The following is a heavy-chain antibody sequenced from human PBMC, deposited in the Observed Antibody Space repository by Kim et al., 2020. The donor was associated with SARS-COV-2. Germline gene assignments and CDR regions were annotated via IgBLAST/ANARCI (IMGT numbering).Heavy chain of an antibody. CDR3: ARRGGTGIFWYFDY. D-gene: IGHD1-1*01. Sequence: SPSLQGPVTISADKSISTAYLQWSSLKASDTAMYYCARRGGTGIFWYFDYWGQGTLVTVSS. J-gene: IGHJ4*02. V-gene: IGHV5-51*01.